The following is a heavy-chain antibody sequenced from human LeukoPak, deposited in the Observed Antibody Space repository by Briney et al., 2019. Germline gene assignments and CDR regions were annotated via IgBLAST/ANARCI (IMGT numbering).Heavy chain of an antibody. J-gene: IGHJ3*02. CDR1: GFTFSSYA. CDR3: ARDLAVVVVSAFDI. D-gene: IGHD3-22*01. CDR2: ISYDGSNK. V-gene: IGHV3-30-3*01. Sequence: GRSLRLSCAASGFTFSSYAMHWVRQAPGKGLEWVAVISYDGSNKYYADSVKGRFTISRDNAKNSLYLQMNSLRAEDTAVYYCARDLAVVVVSAFDIWGQGTMVTVSS.